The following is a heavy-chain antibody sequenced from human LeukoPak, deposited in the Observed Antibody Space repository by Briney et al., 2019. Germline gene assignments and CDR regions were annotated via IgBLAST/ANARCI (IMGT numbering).Heavy chain of an antibody. J-gene: IGHJ5*02. CDR3: ARLGVAGTSWFDP. V-gene: IGHV4-34*01. D-gene: IGHD6-19*01. CDR2: INHSGST. CDR1: GGSFSGYY. Sequence: SETLSLTCAVYGGSFSGYYWSWIRQPPGKGLEWIGEINHSGSTNYNPSLKSRVTISVDTSKNQFSLKLSSVTAADTAVYYCARLGVAGTSWFDPWGQGTLVTVSS.